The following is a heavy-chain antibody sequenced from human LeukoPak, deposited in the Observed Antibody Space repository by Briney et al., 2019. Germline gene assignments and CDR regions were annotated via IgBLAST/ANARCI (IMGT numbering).Heavy chain of an antibody. J-gene: IGHJ4*02. V-gene: IGHV1-24*01. Sequence: GASVKVSCKVSGNTLIELSMHWVRQAPGKGREGMGGVDPEDDNNIYAQKFQGRVTMTEDTSTDTAYMELSNLRSEDTDVYYCATDHQWQLLGYWGQGTLVTVSS. CDR3: ATDHQWQLLGY. CDR2: VDPEDDNN. CDR1: GNTLIELS. D-gene: IGHD1-26*01.